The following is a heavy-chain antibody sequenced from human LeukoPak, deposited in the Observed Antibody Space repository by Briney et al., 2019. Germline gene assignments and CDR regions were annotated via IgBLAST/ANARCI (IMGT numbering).Heavy chain of an antibody. J-gene: IGHJ4*02. CDR3: AREGEDTAMAPDY. CDR1: GYTFSRYY. V-gene: IGHV1-46*01. Sequence: AASVKVSCKASGYTFSRYYMHWARQAPGQGLEWMGIINPSGGSASTAQRFQGRVTMTMTRDTSTSTVYMELSSLRSEDTAVYYCAREGEDTAMAPDYWGQGTLVTVSS. D-gene: IGHD5-18*01. CDR2: INPSGGSA.